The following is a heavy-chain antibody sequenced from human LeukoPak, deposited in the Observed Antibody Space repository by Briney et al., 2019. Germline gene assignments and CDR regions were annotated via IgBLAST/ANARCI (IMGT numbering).Heavy chain of an antibody. CDR1: GFTFSIYW. Sequence: PGGSLRLSCAAAGFTFSIYWMTWVRQAPGKGLEWVANINPDGSYMYCVESVRGRFIISRDNAKNSLYLQTSSLRAEDTAIYYCARDPAYGAIDYWGQGALVTVSS. CDR3: ARDPAYGAIDY. J-gene: IGHJ4*02. CDR2: INPDGSYM. D-gene: IGHD2-21*01. V-gene: IGHV3-7*03.